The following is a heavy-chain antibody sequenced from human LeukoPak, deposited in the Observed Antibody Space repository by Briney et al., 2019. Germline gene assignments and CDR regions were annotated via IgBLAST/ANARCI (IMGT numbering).Heavy chain of an antibody. J-gene: IGHJ4*02. CDR2: IYYSGKT. Sequence: TSETLSLTCTVSGGSVTGSSYYWGWIRQPPGKGLEWIGSIYYSGKTYNNPSLKSRVTISIDKTKNRVSLKVTSVTAADTAVYYCASGREAQDYWGQGTLVTVSS. CDR3: ASGREAQDY. D-gene: IGHD1-26*01. CDR1: GGSVTGSSYY. V-gene: IGHV4-39*01.